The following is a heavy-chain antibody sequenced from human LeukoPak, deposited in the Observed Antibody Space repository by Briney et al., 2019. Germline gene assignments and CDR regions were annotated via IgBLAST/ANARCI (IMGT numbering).Heavy chain of an antibody. CDR2: IKQDGSEK. V-gene: IGHV3-7*01. CDR1: GFTFSSYW. D-gene: IGHD4-11*01. J-gene: IGHJ5*02. Sequence: PGGSLRLSCVASGFTFSSYWMAWVRQAPRKGLEWVASIKQDGSEKFYVDSMKGRFTISRDNAKNSLYLQMNTLRAGDTALYYCAREDHSQHESWGQGALVTVSS. CDR3: AREDHSQHES.